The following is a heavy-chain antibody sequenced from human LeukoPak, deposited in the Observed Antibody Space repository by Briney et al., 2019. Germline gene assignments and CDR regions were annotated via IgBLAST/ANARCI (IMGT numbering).Heavy chain of an antibody. CDR3: AKLPGRAAGQDY. CDR2: ISSSSSSYI. J-gene: IGHJ4*02. V-gene: IGHV3-21*01. Sequence: GGSLRLSCAASGFTFSSYSINWVRQAPGKGLEWVSSISSSSSSYIYYADSVKGRFTISRDNAENSLYLQMNSLRAEDTAVYYCAKLPGRAAGQDYWGRGTLVTVSS. CDR1: GFTFSSYS. D-gene: IGHD4-23*01.